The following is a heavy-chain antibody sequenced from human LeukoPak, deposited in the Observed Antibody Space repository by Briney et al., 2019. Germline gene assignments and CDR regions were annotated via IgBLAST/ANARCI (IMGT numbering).Heavy chain of an antibody. CDR1: GFTFDVYD. CDR3: AREGASGWSRAFDI. D-gene: IGHD6-19*01. J-gene: IGHJ3*02. CDR2: INWNGGST. V-gene: IGHV3-20*04. Sequence: PGGSLRLSCAASGFTFDVYDMSWVRQAPGKGLEWVSGINWNGGSTGYADSVKGRFTISRDNAKNSLYLQMNSLRAEDTALYYCAREGASGWSRAFDIWGQGTMVTVSS.